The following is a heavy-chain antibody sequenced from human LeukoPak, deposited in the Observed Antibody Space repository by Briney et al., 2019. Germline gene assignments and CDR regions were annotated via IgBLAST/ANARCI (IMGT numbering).Heavy chain of an antibody. D-gene: IGHD3-22*01. CDR1: GFTFSSYW. V-gene: IGHV3-7*01. CDR3: ARVTGSYYDPNWFDP. Sequence: GGSLRLSCAASGFTFSSYWMSWVRQAPGKGLEWVANIKQDGSEKYYVDSVKGRFTIFRDNAKNSLYLQMNSLRAEDTAVYYCARVTGSYYDPNWFDPWGQGTLVTVSS. J-gene: IGHJ5*02. CDR2: IKQDGSEK.